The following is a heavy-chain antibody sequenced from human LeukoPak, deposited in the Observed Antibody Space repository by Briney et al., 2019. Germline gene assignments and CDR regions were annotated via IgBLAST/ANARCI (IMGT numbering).Heavy chain of an antibody. CDR3: ARAVSVSGYYY. Sequence: ASVKVSCKASGGTFSSYAISWVRQAPGQGLEWMGRIIPILGIANYAQKFQGRVTITADKSTSTAYMELSSLRSEDTAVYYCARAVSVSGYYYWGQGTLVTVSS. V-gene: IGHV1-69*04. J-gene: IGHJ4*02. CDR2: IIPILGIA. CDR1: GGTFSSYA. D-gene: IGHD3-22*01.